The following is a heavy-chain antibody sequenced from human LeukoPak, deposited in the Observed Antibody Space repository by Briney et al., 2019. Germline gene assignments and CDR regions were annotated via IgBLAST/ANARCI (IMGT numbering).Heavy chain of an antibody. J-gene: IGHJ6*03. D-gene: IGHD2-2*02. CDR2: INPSGGST. CDR3: ARVAAEVVGVPGAIGFGWLRRDYYCMDV. CDR1: GYTFTSYY. Sequence: GESLKISCKASGYTFTSYYMHWVRQAPGEGLEWMGIINPSGGSTSYAQKFQGRVTMTRDMSTSTVYMELSSLRSEDTAVYYCARVAAEVVGVPGAIGFGWLRRDYYCMDVWGKGTTVTVSS. V-gene: IGHV1-46*01.